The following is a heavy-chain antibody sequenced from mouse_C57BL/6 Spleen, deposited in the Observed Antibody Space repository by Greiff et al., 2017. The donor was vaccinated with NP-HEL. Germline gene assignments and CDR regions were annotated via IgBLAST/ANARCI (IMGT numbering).Heavy chain of an antibody. CDR3: ARSVITTVVATGYWYFEG. Sequence: QVQLQQPGAELVKPGASVKLSCKASGYTFTSYWMQWVKQRPGQGLEWIGEIDPSDSYTNYNQKFKGKATLTVDTSSSTAYMQLSSLTSEDSAVYYCARSVITTVVATGYWYFEGWGTGTTVTVSS. CDR2: IDPSDSYT. D-gene: IGHD1-1*01. V-gene: IGHV1-50*01. J-gene: IGHJ1*03. CDR1: GYTFTSYW.